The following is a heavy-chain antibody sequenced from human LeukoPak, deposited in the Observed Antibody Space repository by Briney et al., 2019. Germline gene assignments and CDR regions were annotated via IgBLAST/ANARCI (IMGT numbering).Heavy chain of an antibody. CDR2: IYYSGST. CDR1: GGSISSSSYY. V-gene: IGHV4-39*01. CDR3: ARQIGVVITPYYYYYMDV. J-gene: IGHJ6*03. D-gene: IGHD3-3*01. Sequence: PSETLSLTCTVSGGSISSSSYYWGWIRQPPGKGLEWIGSIYYSGSTYYNPSLKSRVTTSVDTSKNQFSLKLSSVTAADTAVYYCARQIGVVITPYYYYYMDVWGKGTTVTVSS.